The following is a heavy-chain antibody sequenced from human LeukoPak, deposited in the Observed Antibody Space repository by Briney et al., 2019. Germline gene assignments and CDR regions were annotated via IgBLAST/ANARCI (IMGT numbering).Heavy chain of an antibody. V-gene: IGHV3-23*01. CDR1: GFTFSSYA. CDR2: ISGSGGST. D-gene: IGHD3-10*01. J-gene: IGHJ6*03. CDR3: AKCGRRDAYYYYYMDV. Sequence: GGSLRLSCAASGFTFSSYAMHWVRQAPGKGLEWVSAISGSGGSTYYADSVKGRFTISRDNSKNTLYLQMNSLRAEDTAVYYCAKCGRRDAYYYYYMDVWGKGTTVTVSS.